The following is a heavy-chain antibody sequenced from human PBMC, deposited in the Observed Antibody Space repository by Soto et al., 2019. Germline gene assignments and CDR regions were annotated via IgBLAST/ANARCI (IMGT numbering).Heavy chain of an antibody. V-gene: IGHV3-11*01. CDR1: GFTFSSYT. CDR2: ISGSGSTI. J-gene: IGHJ3*02. D-gene: IGHD6-6*01. Sequence: GGALRVYCAASGFTFSSYTMSWFRQAQGKGLEWVSSISGSGSTIYYADSVKGRFTISRDNAKNSLYLQMNSLRAEDTAVYYCARDDLPGDSRPWRAFDICGQGTMVTLSS. CDR3: ARDDLPGDSRPWRAFDI.